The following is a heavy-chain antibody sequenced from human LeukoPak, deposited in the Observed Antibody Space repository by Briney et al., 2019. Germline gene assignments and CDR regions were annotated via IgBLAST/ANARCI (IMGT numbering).Heavy chain of an antibody. Sequence: APLKVSCKGFWYIFPDYYIYWVRQAPGQGVEGMGRVNPNSGGTNYAQKFQGRVTVTRDTSISTVYMELSRLRSDDTAVYYCARDGGYCSSGTVCYSRAEYYYYGMDVWGQGTTVTVSS. CDR1: WYIFPDYY. D-gene: IGHD2-2*01. CDR2: VNPNSGGT. CDR3: ARDGGYCSSGTVCYSRAEYYYYGMDV. J-gene: IGHJ6*02. V-gene: IGHV1-2*06.